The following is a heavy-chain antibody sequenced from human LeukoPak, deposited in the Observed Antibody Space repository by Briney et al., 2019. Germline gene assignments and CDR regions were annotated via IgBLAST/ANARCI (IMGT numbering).Heavy chain of an antibody. CDR1: GFTFSSYG. Sequence: HPGRSLRLSCAASGFTFSSYGMHWVRQAPGKGLEWVAVISYDGSNKYYADSVKGRFTISRDNSKNTLYLQMNSLRAEDTAVYYCAKSVDDGDYVPDYWGQGILVTVSS. V-gene: IGHV3-30*18. J-gene: IGHJ4*02. CDR2: ISYDGSNK. D-gene: IGHD4-17*01. CDR3: AKSVDDGDYVPDY.